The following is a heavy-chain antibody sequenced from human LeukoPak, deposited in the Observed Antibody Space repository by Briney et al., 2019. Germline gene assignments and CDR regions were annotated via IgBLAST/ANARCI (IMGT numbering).Heavy chain of an antibody. J-gene: IGHJ4*02. V-gene: IGHV3-23*01. CDR3: AKDHGWELPSQSDY. CDR2: ISGSGGST. Sequence: PGGSLRLSCAASGFTFSSYAMSWVRQAPGKGLEWVSAISGSGGSTYYADSVKGRFTISRDNSKNTLYLQMNSLRAEDTAVCYCAKDHGWELPSQSDYWGQGTLVTVSS. D-gene: IGHD1-26*01. CDR1: GFTFSSYA.